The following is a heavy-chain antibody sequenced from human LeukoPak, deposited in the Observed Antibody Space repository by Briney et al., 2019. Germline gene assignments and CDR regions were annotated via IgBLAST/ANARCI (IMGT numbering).Heavy chain of an antibody. V-gene: IGHV3-11*04. CDR1: GFTLIDYY. Sequence: RGCLRLSCAASGFTLIDYYMSSVRQAPGKGLEWVSYISSSGSTIYYADSVKGRFTITRDNAKNSLYLQMNSLRSEDTAVYCLVRGVYHCVDSGGGSPCVDELGQGTLVTVSS. CDR2: ISSSGSTI. D-gene: IGHD2-21*01. CDR3: VRGVYHCVDSGGGSPCVDE. J-gene: IGHJ4*02.